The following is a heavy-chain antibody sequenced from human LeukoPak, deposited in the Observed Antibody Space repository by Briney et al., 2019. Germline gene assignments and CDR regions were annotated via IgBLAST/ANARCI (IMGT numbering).Heavy chain of an antibody. J-gene: IGHJ4*02. Sequence: GGSLRLSCAASGFTFSSYSMNWVRQAPGKGLEWVSSISSSSSYIYYADSVKGRFTISRDNSKNTLYLQMNSLRAEDTAVYFCARDGYSSGWNFDYWGQGTLVTVSS. CDR1: GFTFSSYS. CDR2: ISSSSSYI. D-gene: IGHD6-19*01. CDR3: ARDGYSSGWNFDY. V-gene: IGHV3-21*04.